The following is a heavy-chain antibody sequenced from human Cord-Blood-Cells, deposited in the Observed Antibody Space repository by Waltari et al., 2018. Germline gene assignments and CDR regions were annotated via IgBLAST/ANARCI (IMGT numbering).Heavy chain of an antibody. V-gene: IGHV4-38-2*01. D-gene: IGHD6-13*01. CDR1: DYSISSGYY. CDR3: ALIAAAAKNAFDI. J-gene: IGHJ3*02. CDR2: IYHSGST. Sequence: QVQLQESGPGLVKPSETLSLTSAVPDYSISSGYYRGWLRQPPGKGLEWIGSIYHSGSTYYNPSLKSRVTISVDTSKNQFSLKLSSVTAADTAVYYCALIAAAAKNAFDIWGQGTMVTVSS.